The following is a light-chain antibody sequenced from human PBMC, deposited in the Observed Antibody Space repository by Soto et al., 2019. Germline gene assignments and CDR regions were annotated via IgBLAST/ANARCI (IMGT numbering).Light chain of an antibody. J-gene: IGKJ1*01. CDR1: QSVSSY. V-gene: IGKV3-11*01. CDR2: DAS. Sequence: EIVLTQSPGTLSLSPGERATLSCRASQSVSSYLAWYQQKPGQAPRLLIYDASNRATGIPARFSGSGSGTDFTLTISSLEPGDFAVYYCQQRSNWPRWTFGQGTKVDI. CDR3: QQRSNWPRWT.